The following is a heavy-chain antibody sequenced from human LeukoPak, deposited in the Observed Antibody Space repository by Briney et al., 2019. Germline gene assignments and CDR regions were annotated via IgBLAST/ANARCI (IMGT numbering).Heavy chain of an antibody. D-gene: IGHD2-2*01. V-gene: IGHV3-9*01. CDR3: AKGDCGSSTSCCGLDP. CDR2: ISWNSGSI. CDR1: GFTFDDYA. Sequence: GRSLRLSCAASGFTFDDYAMHWVRQAPGKGLEWVSGISWNSGSIGYADSVKGRFTISRDNAKNSLYLQMNSLRAEDTALYYCAKGDCGSSTSCCGLDPWGQGTLVTVSS. J-gene: IGHJ5*02.